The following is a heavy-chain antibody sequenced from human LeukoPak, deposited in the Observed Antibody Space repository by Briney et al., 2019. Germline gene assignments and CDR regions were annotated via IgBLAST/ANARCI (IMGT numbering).Heavy chain of an antibody. J-gene: IGHJ3*02. D-gene: IGHD2-2*01. CDR1: GGTFSSYA. CDR3: ARDAVPAARDAFDI. Sequence: ASVKVSCKASGGTFSSYAIRWVRQAPGQGLEWMGGIIPIFGTANYAQKFQGRVTITADESTSTAYMELSSLRSEDTAVYYCARDAVPAARDAFDIWGQGTMVTVSS. CDR2: IIPIFGTA. V-gene: IGHV1-69*13.